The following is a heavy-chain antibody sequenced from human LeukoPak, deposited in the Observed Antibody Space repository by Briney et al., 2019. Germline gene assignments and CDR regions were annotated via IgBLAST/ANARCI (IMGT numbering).Heavy chain of an antibody. CDR1: RFTFSNYW. Sequence: TGGSLRLSCSASRFTFSNYWMSWVRQAPGKGLEWVANIKQDESEKYYVDSVKGRFTISRDNAKSSLYLQMSSLRAEDTAVYYCARALDSSSSRYQAFEEWGQGTLVTVSS. J-gene: IGHJ4*02. CDR2: IKQDESEK. V-gene: IGHV3-7*01. CDR3: ARALDSSSSRYQAFEE. D-gene: IGHD2-2*01.